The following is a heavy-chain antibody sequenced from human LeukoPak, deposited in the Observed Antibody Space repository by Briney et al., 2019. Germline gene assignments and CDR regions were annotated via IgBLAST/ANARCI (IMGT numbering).Heavy chain of an antibody. J-gene: IGHJ4*02. CDR1: GYTFTSYA. D-gene: IGHD5-18*01. CDR2: INTNTGNP. CDR3: ARGPTPHPGGYSYGYGDY. V-gene: IGHV7-4-1*02. Sequence: ASVKVSCKASGYTFTSYAMNWVRQAPGQGLEWMGWINTNTGNPTYAQGFTGRFVFSLDTSVSTAYLQISSPKAEDTAVYYCARGPTPHPGGYSYGYGDYWGQGTLVTVSS.